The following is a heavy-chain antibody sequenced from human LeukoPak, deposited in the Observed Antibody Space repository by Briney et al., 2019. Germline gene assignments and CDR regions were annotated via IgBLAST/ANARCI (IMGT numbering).Heavy chain of an antibody. D-gene: IGHD2-2*01. CDR2: IYYSGST. J-gene: IGHJ6*03. Sequence: SETLSLTCTVSGVSISTYHWSWIRQPPGKGLEWIGSIYYSGSTYYNPSLKSRVTISVDTSKNQFSLKLSSVTAADTAVYYCARVSGYCSSTSCRSEKNYYYYYMDVWGKGTTVTVSS. CDR3: ARVSGYCSSTSCRSEKNYYYYYMDV. CDR1: GVSISTYH. V-gene: IGHV4-59*08.